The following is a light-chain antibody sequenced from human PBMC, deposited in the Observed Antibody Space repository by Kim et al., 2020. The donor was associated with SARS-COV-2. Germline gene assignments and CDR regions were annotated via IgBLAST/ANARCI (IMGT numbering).Light chain of an antibody. V-gene: IGLV2-8*01. CDR2: EVK. CDR3: SSYAGRQNLV. Sequence: SDTHACTRTSSSIGGYTFAAWYHQHPGKAPKVMIYEVKKRPSGVPDRFSGSKSGNTASLTVSGLQAEDEADYYCSSYAGRQNLVFGGGTQLTVL. J-gene: IGLJ2*01. CDR1: SSSIGGYTF.